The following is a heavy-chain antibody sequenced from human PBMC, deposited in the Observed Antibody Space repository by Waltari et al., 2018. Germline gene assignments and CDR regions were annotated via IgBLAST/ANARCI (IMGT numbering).Heavy chain of an antibody. CDR2: IIPIFGTA. D-gene: IGHD3-16*02. V-gene: IGHV1-69*01. CDR3: AGTLLRLGELSLYDYFDY. CDR1: GGTFSSYA. Sequence: QVQLVQSGAEVKKPGSSVKVSCKASGGTFSSYAISWVRQAPGQGLEGMGGIIPIFGTANYAQKFQGRVTITADESTSTAYMELSSLRSEDTAVYYCAGTLLRLGELSLYDYFDYWGQGTLVTVSS. J-gene: IGHJ4*02.